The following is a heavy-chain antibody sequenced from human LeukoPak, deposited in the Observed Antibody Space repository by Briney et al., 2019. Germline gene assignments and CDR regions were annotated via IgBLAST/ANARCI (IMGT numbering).Heavy chain of an antibody. J-gene: IGHJ4*02. CDR1: GYTFTGYY. Sequence: RRASVKVSCKASGYTFTGYYMRWVRQAPGQGLGWMGWINPNSGGTNYAQKFQGKVTMTKDTSISTAYMELSRLRSDDTAVYYCARYQMLYAIWGQGTLATVSS. D-gene: IGHD2-8*01. CDR2: INPNSGGT. CDR3: ARYQMLYAI. V-gene: IGHV1-2*02.